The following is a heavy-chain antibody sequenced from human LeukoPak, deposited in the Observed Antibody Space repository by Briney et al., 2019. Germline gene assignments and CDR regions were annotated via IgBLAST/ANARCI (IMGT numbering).Heavy chain of an antibody. D-gene: IGHD3-10*02. CDR3: ARDPKWLLCFDY. V-gene: IGHV3-21*01. CDR1: GFTFSTYS. CDR2: ISTTSSYI. Sequence: GGSLRLSCAASGFTFSTYSMTWVRQAPGKGLEWVSTISTTSSYIYYADSMKGRFTISRDNAKNSLYLQMNSLRPEDTAVYYCARDPKWLLCFDYWGQGTLVTVSS. J-gene: IGHJ4*02.